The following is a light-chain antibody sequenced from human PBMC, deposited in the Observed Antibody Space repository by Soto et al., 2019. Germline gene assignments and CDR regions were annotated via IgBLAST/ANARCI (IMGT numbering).Light chain of an antibody. CDR1: QSVLYSSNNKNY. J-gene: IGKJ1*01. CDR3: QQYYRPWT. Sequence: DIVMTQSPDSLAVSLGERATINCKSSQSVLYSSNNKNYLTWYQQKPVQPPKLLMYWASPRESGVPDRFSGSVSGTDFTLTISSPQDEDVAVYYCQQYYRPWTFGQGTKVEIK. V-gene: IGKV4-1*01. CDR2: WAS.